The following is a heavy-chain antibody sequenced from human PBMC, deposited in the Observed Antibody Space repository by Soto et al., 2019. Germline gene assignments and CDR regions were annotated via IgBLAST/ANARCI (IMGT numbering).Heavy chain of an antibody. CDR3: AXLVGEPYYDSSGYYLDY. V-gene: IGHV1-69*06. J-gene: IGHJ4*02. D-gene: IGHD3-22*01. CDR2: IIPIFGTA. Sequence: SVKVSCKASGGTFSSCAISWVRQAPGQGLEWMGGIIPIFGTANYAQKFQGRVTITADKSTSTAYMELSSLRSEDTAVYYCAXLVGEPYYDSSGYYLDYWGQGTLVTVSS. CDR1: GGTFSSCA.